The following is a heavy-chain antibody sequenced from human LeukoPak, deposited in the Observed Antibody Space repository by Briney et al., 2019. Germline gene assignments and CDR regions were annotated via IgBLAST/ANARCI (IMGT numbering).Heavy chain of an antibody. CDR2: IIPIFGTA. CDR3: AVLRGPTIFPYYYYMDV. V-gene: IGHV1-69*01. D-gene: IGHD3-3*01. CDR1: GGTFSSYA. J-gene: IGHJ6*03. Sequence: ASVKVSCKASGGTFSSYAISWVRQAPGQGLEWMGGIIPIFGTANYAQKFQSRVTITADESTSTAYMELSSLRSEDTAVYYCAVLRGPTIFPYYYYMDVWGKGTTVTVS.